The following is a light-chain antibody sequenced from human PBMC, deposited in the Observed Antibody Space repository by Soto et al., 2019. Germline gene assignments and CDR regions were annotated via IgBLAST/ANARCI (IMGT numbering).Light chain of an antibody. CDR1: SSDVGSYNL. CDR2: EVS. V-gene: IGLV2-23*02. CDR3: CSYAGSSTLYV. J-gene: IGLJ1*01. Sequence: QSVLTQPASVSGSPGQSITISCTGTSSDVGSYNLVSWYQQHPGKATKLMIYEVSKRPSGVSNRFSGSKSGSTASLTISGLQAEDEADYYCCSYAGSSTLYVFGTGTKVTVL.